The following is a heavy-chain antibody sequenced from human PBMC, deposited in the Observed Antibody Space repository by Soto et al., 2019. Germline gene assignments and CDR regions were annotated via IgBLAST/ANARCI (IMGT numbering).Heavy chain of an antibody. D-gene: IGHD2-15*01. CDR2: IISSGGAT. CDR3: AKGGGTFNY. V-gene: IGHV3-23*01. CDR1: GFTFSAYA. J-gene: IGHJ4*02. Sequence: EVQLLESGGGLVQPGGSLRLSCTASGFTFSAYAMSWVRQAPGKGLEWVSTIISSGGATYSADSVKRRFTISRNNSKNMLFLQMDSLRAEDTAIYFCAKGGGTFNYGGQGTLVTVSS.